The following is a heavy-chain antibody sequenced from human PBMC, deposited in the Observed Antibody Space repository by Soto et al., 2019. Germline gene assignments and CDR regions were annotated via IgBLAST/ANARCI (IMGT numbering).Heavy chain of an antibody. CDR3: TLRQDSSRGPIY. CDR2: GY. J-gene: IGHJ4*02. CDR1: GFSLTTIGMT. D-gene: IGHD6-13*01. V-gene: IGHV2-5*01. Sequence: GSGPTLVNPTQTLTLTCTVSGFSLTTIGMTLGWIRQPPGKAPEWLALGYQYSPSLKSRLTITKDTSKNQVVLTVSNMDPVDTATYYCTLRQDSSRGPIYWGQGILVTVSS.